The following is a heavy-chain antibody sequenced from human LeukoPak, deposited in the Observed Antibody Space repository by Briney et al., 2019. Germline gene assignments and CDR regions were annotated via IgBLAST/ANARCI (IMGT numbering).Heavy chain of an antibody. CDR1: GFTFSGYS. J-gene: IGHJ4*02. D-gene: IGHD2-2*01. CDR2: LSRISEYI. V-gene: IGHV3-21*01. Sequence: GGSLRLSCAASGFTFSGYSMHWLRQAPGKGLEWVSSLSRISEYIYYADSVKGRFTISRDNAKNSLYLQVNSLRAEDTAVYYCARGRHAQCSSTLFDYWGQGTLVTVSS. CDR3: ARGRHAQCSSTLFDY.